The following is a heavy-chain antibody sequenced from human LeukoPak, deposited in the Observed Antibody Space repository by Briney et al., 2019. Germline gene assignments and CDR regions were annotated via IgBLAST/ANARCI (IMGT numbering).Heavy chain of an antibody. J-gene: IGHJ4*02. CDR2: ISSSGNPI. CDR3: ARKTLLGAFFDY. V-gene: IGHV3-11*04. Sequence: KPGGSLRLSCAASGFTFSDYYMSWIRQAPGKGLEWVSHISSSGNPIYYADSVKGRFTISRDNAKNSLYLQMNSLRAEDTAVYYCARKTLLGAFFDYWGQGTLVPVSS. D-gene: IGHD3-16*01. CDR1: GFTFSDYY.